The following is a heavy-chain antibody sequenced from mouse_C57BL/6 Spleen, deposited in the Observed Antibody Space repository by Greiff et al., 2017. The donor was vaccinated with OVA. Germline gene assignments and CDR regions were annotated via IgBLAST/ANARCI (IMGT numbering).Heavy chain of an antibody. V-gene: IGHV3-6*01. Sequence: VQLQQSGPGLVKPSQSLSLTCSVTGYSITSGYYWNWIRQFPGNKLEWMGYISYDGSNNYNPSLNNRISITRDTSKNQFFLKLNSVTTEDTATYYCAREIVLRSHWYFDVWGTGTTVTVAS. J-gene: IGHJ1*03. CDR1: GYSITSGYY. CDR2: ISYDGSN. CDR3: AREIVLRSHWYFDV. D-gene: IGHD2-12*01.